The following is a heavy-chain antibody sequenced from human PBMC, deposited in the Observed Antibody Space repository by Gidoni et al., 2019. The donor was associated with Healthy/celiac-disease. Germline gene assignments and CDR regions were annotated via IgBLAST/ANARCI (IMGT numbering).Heavy chain of an antibody. CDR2: ISYDGSNK. Sequence: QVQLVESGGGVVQPGRSLRLSCAASGFPFRRYGMHWVRQAPGKGLEWVAVISYDGSNKYYADSVKGRFTISRDNSKNTLYLQMNSLRAEDTAVYYCAKVLGPAARGYYYDYGMDVWGQGTTVTVSS. CDR3: AKVLGPAARGYYYDYGMDV. D-gene: IGHD2-2*01. V-gene: IGHV3-30*18. CDR1: GFPFRRYG. J-gene: IGHJ6*02.